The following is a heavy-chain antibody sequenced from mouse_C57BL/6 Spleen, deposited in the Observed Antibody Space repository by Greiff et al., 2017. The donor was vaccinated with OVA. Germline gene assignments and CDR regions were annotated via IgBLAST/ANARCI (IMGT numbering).Heavy chain of an antibody. J-gene: IGHJ4*01. Sequence: QVQLQQSGAELVRPGASVTLSCKASGYTFTDYEMHWVKQTPVHGLEWIGAIDPETGGTAYNQKFTGKAILTADKSSSTAYMELRSLTSEDSAVYYCWSDWDDAMDYWGQGTSVTVSS. CDR1: GYTFTDYE. CDR3: WSDWDDAMDY. V-gene: IGHV1-15*01. CDR2: IDPETGGT. D-gene: IGHD4-1*01.